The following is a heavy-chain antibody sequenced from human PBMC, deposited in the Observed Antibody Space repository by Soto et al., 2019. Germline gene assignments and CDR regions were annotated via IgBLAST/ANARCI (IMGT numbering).Heavy chain of an antibody. CDR1: GFTFSSYA. CDR2: ISGSGSST. Sequence: GSLRLSCAASGFTFSSYAMNWVRQAPGKGLEWVSGISGSGSSTYYADSAKGRFTISRDNSKNTLYLQMNSLRAEDTAVYYCAKNGNIVVVPAAPDYWGQGTQVTVSS. D-gene: IGHD2-2*01. J-gene: IGHJ4*02. CDR3: AKNGNIVVVPAAPDY. V-gene: IGHV3-23*01.